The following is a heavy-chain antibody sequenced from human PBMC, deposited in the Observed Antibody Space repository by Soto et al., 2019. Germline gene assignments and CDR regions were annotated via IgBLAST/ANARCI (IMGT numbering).Heavy chain of an antibody. V-gene: IGHV4-61*01. CDR3: ARYCSSVTSHWFDS. J-gene: IGHJ5*01. CDR1: GGSVSSVSYY. D-gene: IGHD2-2*01. CDR2: IYYSGST. Sequence: SETLSLTCTVSGGSVSSVSYYWSWIRQPPGKGLEWIGYIYYSGSTNYNPSLKSRVTMSVDTSKNQFSLKLSSVTAADTAVSYCARYCSSVTSHWFDSSRQGTLITVSS.